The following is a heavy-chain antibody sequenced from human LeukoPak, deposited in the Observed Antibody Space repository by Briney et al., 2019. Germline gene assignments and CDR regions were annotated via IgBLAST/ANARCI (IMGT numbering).Heavy chain of an antibody. J-gene: IGHJ3*01. V-gene: IGHV3-66*02. Sequence: GGSLRLSCAASGFTFGSYAMSWVRQAPGKGLEWVSVIYSGGSTYYADSVKGRFTISRDISKNTLYLQMNSLRAEDTAVYYCASRIAAAVTLGAFDVWGQGTMVTVSS. CDR3: ASRIAAAVTLGAFDV. CDR1: GFTFGSYA. CDR2: IYSGGST. D-gene: IGHD6-13*01.